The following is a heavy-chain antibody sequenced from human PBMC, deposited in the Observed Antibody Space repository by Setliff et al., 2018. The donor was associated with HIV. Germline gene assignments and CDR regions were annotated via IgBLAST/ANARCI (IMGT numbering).Heavy chain of an antibody. Sequence: GESLKISCKGSGYSFTRYRIGWVRQMPGKGLEWIASTSPGGSTYYNPSLRSRIRMSTDRSKNQFSLRLSSVSVADTAVYFCARFTKDTRLPAAADSWGQGALVTVSS. J-gene: IGHJ4*02. V-gene: IGHV5-51*01. CDR1: GYSFTRYR. CDR3: ARFTKDTRLPAAADS. CDR2: TSPGGST. D-gene: IGHD2-2*01.